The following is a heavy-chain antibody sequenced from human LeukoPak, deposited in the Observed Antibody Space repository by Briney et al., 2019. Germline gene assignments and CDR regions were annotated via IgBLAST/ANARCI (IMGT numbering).Heavy chain of an antibody. CDR1: GGSFSGYY. Sequence: SETLSLTCAVYGGSFSGYYWSWIRQPPGKGLEWIGEINHSGSTNYNPSLKSRVTISVDTSKNQFSLKLSSVTAADTAVYYCASRGIVVVPYYYYMDVWSKGTTVTISS. J-gene: IGHJ6*03. V-gene: IGHV4-34*01. D-gene: IGHD2-2*01. CDR3: ASRGIVVVPYYYYMDV. CDR2: INHSGST.